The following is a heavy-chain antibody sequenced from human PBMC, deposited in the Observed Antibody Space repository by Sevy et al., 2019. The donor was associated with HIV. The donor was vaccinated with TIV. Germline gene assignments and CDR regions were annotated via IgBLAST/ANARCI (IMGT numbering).Heavy chain of an antibody. CDR1: GFTFSSYA. CDR3: AKDLVVLVGDAFDI. D-gene: IGHD2-8*02. J-gene: IGHJ3*02. CDR2: ISGSGGHT. Sequence: GGSLRLSCAASGFTFSSYAMSWVRQAPGKGLEWVSAISGSGGHTYYAHSVKGRFTISRDNSKNTLYLQMNSLRADDTAVYYCAKDLVVLVGDAFDIWGQGTMVTVSS. V-gene: IGHV3-23*01.